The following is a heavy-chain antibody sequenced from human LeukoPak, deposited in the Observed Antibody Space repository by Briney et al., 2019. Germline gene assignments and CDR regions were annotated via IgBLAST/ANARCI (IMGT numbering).Heavy chain of an antibody. CDR1: GGSISSYY. CDR3: ARSDYCSSTSCYEYNWFDP. D-gene: IGHD2-2*01. V-gene: IGHV4-34*01. CDR2: INHSGST. J-gene: IGHJ5*02. Sequence: SETLSLTCTVSGGSISSYYWSWIRQPPGKGLEWIGEINHSGSTNHNPSLKSRVTISVDTSKNQFSLKLNSVTAADTAVYYCARSDYCSSTSCYEYNWFDPWGQGTLVTVSS.